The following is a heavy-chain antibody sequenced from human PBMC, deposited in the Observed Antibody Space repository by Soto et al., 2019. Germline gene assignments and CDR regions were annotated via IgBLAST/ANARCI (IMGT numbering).Heavy chain of an antibody. CDR2: IYSGGST. V-gene: IGHV3-66*01. Sequence: GGSLRLSCAASGFTVSSNYMSWVRQAPGKGLEWVSVIYSGGSTYYADSVKGRFTISRDNSKNTLYLQMNSLRAEDTAVYYCARDRALYYYMAVWGKETTVTVSS. CDR1: GFTVSSNY. D-gene: IGHD3-10*01. J-gene: IGHJ6*03. CDR3: ARDRALYYYMAV.